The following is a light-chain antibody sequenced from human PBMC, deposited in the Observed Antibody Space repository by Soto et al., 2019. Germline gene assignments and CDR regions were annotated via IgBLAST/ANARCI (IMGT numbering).Light chain of an antibody. V-gene: IGKV1-5*03. J-gene: IGKJ1*01. Sequence: DIQMTQSPSTLSASIGDRVTITCRASQSISSWLAWYQQKPGKAPKLLIYMASNLQSGVPSRFSGSGSGTEFTLTNSSLQPDDFATYYCQHYNDYSRIFGQGIKVEIK. CDR1: QSISSW. CDR2: MAS. CDR3: QHYNDYSRI.